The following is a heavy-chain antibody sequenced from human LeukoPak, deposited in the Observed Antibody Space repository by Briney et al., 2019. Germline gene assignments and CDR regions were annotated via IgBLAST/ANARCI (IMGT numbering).Heavy chain of an antibody. D-gene: IGHD3-9*01. CDR2: ISKSGTYI. J-gene: IGHJ3*02. CDR1: GFTFRDYT. CDR3: ARAGSYYDILTGSSAFDI. V-gene: IGHV3-21*01. Sequence: GGSLRLSCAASGFTFRDYTMNWVRQAPGKGLEWVSAISKSGTYIKYADSVKGRFTVSRDNAKNSLFLQMNSLRVEDTAVYYCARAGSYYDILTGSSAFDIWGQGTMVTVSS.